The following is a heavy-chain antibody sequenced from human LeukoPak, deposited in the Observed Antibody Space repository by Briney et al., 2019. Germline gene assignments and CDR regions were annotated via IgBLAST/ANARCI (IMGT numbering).Heavy chain of an antibody. Sequence: GRSLRLSCAASGFTFSSYGMHWVRQAPGKGLEWVAVIWYDGSNKYYADSVKGRFTISRDNSKNTLYLQMSSLRAEDTAVYYCAKEKYYYDTSGYYPFDYWGQGTLVTVSS. CDR2: IWYDGSNK. D-gene: IGHD3-22*01. J-gene: IGHJ4*02. CDR1: GFTFSSYG. V-gene: IGHV3-33*06. CDR3: AKEKYYYDTSGYYPFDY.